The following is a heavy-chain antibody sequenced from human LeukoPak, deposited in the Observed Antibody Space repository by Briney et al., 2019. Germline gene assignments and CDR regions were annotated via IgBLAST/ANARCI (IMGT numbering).Heavy chain of an antibody. D-gene: IGHD1-1*01. V-gene: IGHV3-13*01. CDR2: IGTAGDT. CDR3: ARVAKERVGGVYYFDY. CDR1: GFTFSDYD. Sequence: GGSLRLSCAASGFTFSDYDMHWVRQAPGKGLEWVSPIGTAGDTYYTGSVKGRFTISRENAKNSLYLQMNSLRAGDTAVYYCARVAKERVGGVYYFDYWGQGTLVTVSS. J-gene: IGHJ4*02.